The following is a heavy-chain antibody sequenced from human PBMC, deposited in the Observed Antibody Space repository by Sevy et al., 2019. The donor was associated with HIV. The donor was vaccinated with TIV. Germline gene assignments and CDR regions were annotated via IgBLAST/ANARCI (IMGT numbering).Heavy chain of an antibody. V-gene: IGHV3-30-3*01. J-gene: IGHJ1*01. CDR3: ARDLIAAAGDAEYFQH. D-gene: IGHD6-13*01. CDR1: GFTFSSYA. CDR2: ISYDGSNK. Sequence: GGSLRLSCAASGFTFSSYAMHWVRQAPGKGLEWVAVISYDGSNKYYADSVKGRFTISRDNSKNTLYQQMNSLRAEDTAVYYCARDLIAAAGDAEYFQHWGQGTLVTVSS.